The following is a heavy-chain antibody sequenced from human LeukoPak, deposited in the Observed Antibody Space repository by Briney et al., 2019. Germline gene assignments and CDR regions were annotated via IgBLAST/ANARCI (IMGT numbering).Heavy chain of an antibody. V-gene: IGHV3-23*01. D-gene: IGHD6-13*01. CDR3: VKHVGSRWSNNRFDP. J-gene: IGHJ5*02. CDR1: RFTFDSYA. CDR2: VSRFGGTT. Sequence: GGSLRLSCAASRFTFDSYAMSWVRQAPGKGLEWVSAVSRFGGTTYYADSAKGRFTISRDNSNNTVYLQMNSLRVGDTALYYCVKHVGSRWSNNRFDPWGQGTLVTVS.